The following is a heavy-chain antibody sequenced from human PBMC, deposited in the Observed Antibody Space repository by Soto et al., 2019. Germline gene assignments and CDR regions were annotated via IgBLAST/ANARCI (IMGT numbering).Heavy chain of an antibody. CDR1: GFSFSTYN. J-gene: IGHJ5*02. D-gene: IGHD3-16*01. Sequence: SLRLSCAASGFSFSTYNMNWVRQAPGKGLEWVSSIDASSTHIYYADSVKGRFTISRDNGKSSLYLQMDSLRAEDTALYYCVRQQYDFLVDPWGQGTRVTVSS. V-gene: IGHV3-21*01. CDR3: VRQQYDFLVDP. CDR2: IDASSTHI.